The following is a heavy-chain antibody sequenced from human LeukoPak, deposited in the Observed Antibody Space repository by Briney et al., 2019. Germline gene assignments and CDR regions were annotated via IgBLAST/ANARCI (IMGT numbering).Heavy chain of an antibody. CDR3: AKGGAAAGKGGYFDY. J-gene: IGHJ4*02. D-gene: IGHD6-13*01. CDR2: INWKGGSI. CDR1: GFTFDDYD. Sequence: GGSLRLSCAASGFTFDDYDINWVRQAPGKGLEWVSHINWKGGSIGYADSVKGRFTISRGNSKNSLYLQMNSLRAEDTALYYCAKGGAAAGKGGYFDYWGQGTLVTVSS. V-gene: IGHV3-43D*04.